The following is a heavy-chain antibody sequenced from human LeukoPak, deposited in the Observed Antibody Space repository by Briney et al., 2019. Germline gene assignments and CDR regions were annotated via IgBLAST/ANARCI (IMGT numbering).Heavy chain of an antibody. Sequence: GASVKVSCKASGYTFTSYGISWVRQAPGQGLEWMGWISAYNGNTNYAQKLQGRVTMTTDTSTSTAYMELRSLRSDDTAVYYCARYNGYSSGWYVPNPTFDYWGQGTLVTVSS. V-gene: IGHV1-18*04. CDR2: ISAYNGNT. CDR1: GYTFTSYG. CDR3: ARYNGYSSGWYVPNPTFDY. D-gene: IGHD6-19*01. J-gene: IGHJ4*02.